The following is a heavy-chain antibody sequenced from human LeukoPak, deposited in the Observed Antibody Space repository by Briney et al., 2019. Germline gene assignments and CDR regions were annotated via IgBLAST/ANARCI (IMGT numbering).Heavy chain of an antibody. CDR2: ISGRDGST. CDR3: ARSGGTSWY. V-gene: IGHV3-23*01. D-gene: IGHD1-14*01. J-gene: IGHJ4*02. CDR1: GFTFSDFP. Sequence: GGSLRLSCAASGFTFSDFPMIWVRQAPGKGLEWVSGISGRDGSTYDADSVKGRFTISRDNSKNTLYLQMNSLRAEDTAVYYCARSGGTSWYWGQGTLVTVSS.